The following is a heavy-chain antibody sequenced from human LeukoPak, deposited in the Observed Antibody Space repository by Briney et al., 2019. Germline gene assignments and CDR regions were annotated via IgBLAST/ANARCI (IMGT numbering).Heavy chain of an antibody. J-gene: IGHJ5*01. Sequence: PSETLSLTCTVSGDSITNSYWNWIRQPPGRGLEWIGRISYGGSTNYNPSLKSRVIISRDTSKNQFSLELTSVTAADTAIYYCAKRIIEARENGDSNWLGPWGQGTLVTVSS. V-gene: IGHV4-59*08. CDR1: GDSITNSY. CDR2: ISYGGST. D-gene: IGHD4-17*01. CDR3: AKRIIEARENGDSNWLGP.